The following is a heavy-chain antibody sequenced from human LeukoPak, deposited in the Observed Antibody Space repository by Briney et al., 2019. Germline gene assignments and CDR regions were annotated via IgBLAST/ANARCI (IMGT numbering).Heavy chain of an antibody. CDR3: ATGRVRITMVPCAY. Sequence: GGSLRLSCAASGFTFSSYWMSWVRQAPGKGLEWVANIKQDGSEKYYVDSVKGRFTISRDNAKNSLYLQMNSLRAEDTAVYYCATGRVRITMVPCAYWGQGTLVTVSS. J-gene: IGHJ4*02. CDR1: GFTFSSYW. V-gene: IGHV3-7*01. D-gene: IGHD3-10*01. CDR2: IKQDGSEK.